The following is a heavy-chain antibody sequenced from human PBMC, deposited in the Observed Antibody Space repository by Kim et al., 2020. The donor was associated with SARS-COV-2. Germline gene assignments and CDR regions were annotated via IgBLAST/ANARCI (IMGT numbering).Heavy chain of an antibody. CDR3: TTDPGGDIVVVPAAPLPRYYYYGMDV. CDR1: GFTFSNAW. CDR2: IKSKTDGGTT. J-gene: IGHJ6*02. Sequence: GGSLRLSCAASGFTFSNAWMSWVRQAPGKGLEWVGRIKSKTDGGTTDYAAPVKGRFTISRDDSKNTLYLQMNSLKTEDTAVYYCTTDPGGDIVVVPAAPLPRYYYYGMDVWGQGTTVTVSS. D-gene: IGHD2-2*01. V-gene: IGHV3-15*01.